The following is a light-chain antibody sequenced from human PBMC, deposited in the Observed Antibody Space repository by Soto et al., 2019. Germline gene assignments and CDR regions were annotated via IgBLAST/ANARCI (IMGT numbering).Light chain of an antibody. CDR1: QSISSSF. Sequence: EVVLTQSPGTLSLSPGERVTLSCRASQSISSSFLAWYRVKPGQTPRLLIHAASTGATGIPARFRGSGSGTNFTLTISSLEPEDSAVYFCHQYVDSPQTFGQGTRLEIK. CDR2: AAS. CDR3: HQYVDSPQT. J-gene: IGKJ5*01. V-gene: IGKV3-20*01.